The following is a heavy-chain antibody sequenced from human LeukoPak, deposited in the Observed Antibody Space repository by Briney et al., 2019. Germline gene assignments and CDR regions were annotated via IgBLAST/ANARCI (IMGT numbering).Heavy chain of an antibody. CDR2: INPNSGGT. V-gene: IGHV1-2*04. CDR1: GYTFTGYY. Sequence: ASVKVSCKASGYTFTGYYMHWVRQAPGQGLEWMGRINPNSGGTNYAQKFQGWVTMTRDTSISTAYMELSRLRSDDTAVYYCARGAKFGNLVDYWGQGTLVTVSS. J-gene: IGHJ4*02. CDR3: ARGAKFGNLVDY. D-gene: IGHD3-3*01.